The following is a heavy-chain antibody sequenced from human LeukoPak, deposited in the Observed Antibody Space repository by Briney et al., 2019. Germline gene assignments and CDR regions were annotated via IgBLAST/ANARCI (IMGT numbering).Heavy chain of an antibody. CDR2: IYYSGST. Sequence: SETLSLTCTVSGGSISSSSYYWGWIRQPPGEGLEWIGSIYYSGSTHYNPSLKSRVTISVDTSKNQFSLKLSSVTAADTAVYYCARSTIASGDWYFDLWGRGTLVTVSS. CDR3: ARSTIASGDWYFDL. CDR1: GGSISSSSYY. D-gene: IGHD3-10*01. J-gene: IGHJ2*01. V-gene: IGHV4-39*07.